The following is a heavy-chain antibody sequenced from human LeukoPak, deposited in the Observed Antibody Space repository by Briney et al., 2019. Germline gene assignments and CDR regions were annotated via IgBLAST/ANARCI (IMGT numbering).Heavy chain of an antibody. CDR1: GFTFTTYW. CDR3: ARDSGGRVYNY. CDR2: IKQDGSET. Sequence: GGSLRLSCAASGFTFTTYWVTWVRQAPGKGLEWVANIKQDGSETYYVDSVKGRFTISRDNAKNSLYLQMNSLRAEDTAVYYCARDSGGRVYNYWSQGTLVTVSS. J-gene: IGHJ4*02. D-gene: IGHD6-13*01. V-gene: IGHV3-7*03.